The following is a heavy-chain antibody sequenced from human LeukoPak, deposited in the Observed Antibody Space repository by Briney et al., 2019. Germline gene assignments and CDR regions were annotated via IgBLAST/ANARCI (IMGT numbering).Heavy chain of an antibody. V-gene: IGHV3-21*01. J-gene: IGHJ4*02. CDR2: ISSSSSYI. D-gene: IGHD6-13*01. Sequence: KPGRSLRLSCAASGFTFSSYSMNWVRQAPGKGLEWVSSISSSSSYIYYADSVKVRFTISRDNAKNSLYLQMNSLRAEDTAVYYCARDSDDKSYSSSWSDYWGQGTLVTVSS. CDR1: GFTFSSYS. CDR3: ARDSDDKSYSSSWSDY.